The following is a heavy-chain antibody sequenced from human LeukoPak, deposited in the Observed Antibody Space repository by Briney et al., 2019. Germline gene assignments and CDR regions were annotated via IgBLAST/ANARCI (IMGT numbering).Heavy chain of an antibody. D-gene: IGHD3-3*01. J-gene: IGHJ2*01. CDR3: ARYDFILISYFDL. CDR2: IYSDGTT. CDR1: GFTVSNNY. V-gene: IGHV3-53*01. Sequence: PGGSLRLSCAASGFTVSNNYMRWVRQAPGKKLEWVSDIYSDGTTFYADSVKGRFTISRDNSKNTLYLQMNSLRAEDTAVYHCARYDFILISYFDLWGRGALVTVSS.